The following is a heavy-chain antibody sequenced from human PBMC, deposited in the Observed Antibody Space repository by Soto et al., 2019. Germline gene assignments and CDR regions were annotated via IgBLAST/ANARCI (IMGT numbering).Heavy chain of an antibody. V-gene: IGHV3-30-3*01. CDR1: GFTVSSYA. J-gene: IGHJ4*02. CDR3: AKVTIFGVVQYYFDY. Sequence: ESGGGVVQPGRSLRLSCAASGFTVSSYAMHWVRQAPGKGLEWVAVISYDGSNKYYADSVKGRFTISRDNSKNTLYLQMNSLRAEDTAVYYCAKVTIFGVVQYYFDYWGQGTLVTVSS. D-gene: IGHD3-3*01. CDR2: ISYDGSNK.